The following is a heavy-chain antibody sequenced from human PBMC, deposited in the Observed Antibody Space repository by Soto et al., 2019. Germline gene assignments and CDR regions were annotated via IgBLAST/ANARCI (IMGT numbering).Heavy chain of an antibody. D-gene: IGHD6-19*01. J-gene: IGHJ5*02. V-gene: IGHV1-69*12. CDR3: ARDISRWRSSGWYYPHKFDP. CDR2: IIPIFGTA. Sequence: QVQLVQSGAEVKKPGSSVKVSCKASGGTFSSYAISWVRQAPGQGLEWMGGIIPIFGTANYAQKFQGRVTITADESTSTAYMELSSLRSEDTAVYYCARDISRWRSSGWYYPHKFDPWGQGTLVTVSS. CDR1: GGTFSSYA.